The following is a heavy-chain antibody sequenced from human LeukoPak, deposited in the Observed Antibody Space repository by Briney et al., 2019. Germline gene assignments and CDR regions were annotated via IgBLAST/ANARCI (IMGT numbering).Heavy chain of an antibody. CDR1: GGSISSSSYY. J-gene: IGHJ5*02. Sequence: SETLSLTCTVSGGSISSSSYYWGWIRQPPGKGLEWIGSIYYSGSTYYNPSLKSRVTISVDTSKNQFSLKLNSVTPEDTAVYYCARDRSSGWYVWFDPWGQGTLVTVSS. D-gene: IGHD6-19*01. CDR3: ARDRSSGWYVWFDP. V-gene: IGHV4-39*02. CDR2: IYYSGST.